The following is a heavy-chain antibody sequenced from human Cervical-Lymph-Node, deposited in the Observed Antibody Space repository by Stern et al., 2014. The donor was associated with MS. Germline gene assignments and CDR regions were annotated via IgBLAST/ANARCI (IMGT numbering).Heavy chain of an antibody. CDR1: GYTFTTPNYG. V-gene: IGHV1-18*01. CDR3: ARERLRDFNDYHFDS. CDR2: ISSYNGNT. Sequence: QMQLVQSGPEVRQPGASVRVSCKASGYTFTTPNYGIAWVREAPGRRLEWMGWISSYNGNTVYAQKLQDRVTMTTDASTSTAYMELRSLRSDDTAFYYCARERLRDFNDYHFDSWGQGTLVTVSS. D-gene: IGHD4-11*01. J-gene: IGHJ4*02.